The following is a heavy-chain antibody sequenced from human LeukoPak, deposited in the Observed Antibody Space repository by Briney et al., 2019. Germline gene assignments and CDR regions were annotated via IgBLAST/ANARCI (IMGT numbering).Heavy chain of an antibody. CDR1: GFTVSSNY. J-gene: IGHJ4*02. CDR2: IYSGGST. Sequence: PGGSLRLSCAASGFTVSSNYMSWVRQAPGKGLEWVSVIYSGGSTYYADSVKGRFTISRDNSKNTLYLQMNSLRAEDTAVYYCARSSSIAARYFGYWGPGTLVTVSS. V-gene: IGHV3-66*02. CDR3: ARSSSIAARYFGY. D-gene: IGHD6-6*01.